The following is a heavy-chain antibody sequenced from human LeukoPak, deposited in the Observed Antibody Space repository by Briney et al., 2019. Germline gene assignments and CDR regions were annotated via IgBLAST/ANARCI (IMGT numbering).Heavy chain of an antibody. CDR2: TYYRSKWYT. J-gene: IGHJ4*02. V-gene: IGHV6-1*01. CDR3: ARIKQQLADY. Sequence: SQTLSLTCAISGDSVSSNSVAWNWIRQSPSRGLEWLGGTYYRSKWYTDYAESVKSRITINPDTSKNQFSLQLNSVTPEDTAVYYCARIKQQLADYWGQGTLVTVSS. CDR1: GDSVSSNSVA. D-gene: IGHD6-13*01.